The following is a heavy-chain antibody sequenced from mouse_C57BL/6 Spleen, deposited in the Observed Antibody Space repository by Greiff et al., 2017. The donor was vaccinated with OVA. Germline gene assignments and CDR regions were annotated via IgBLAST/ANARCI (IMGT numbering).Heavy chain of an antibody. Sequence: VQLQQSGPELVKPGASVKISCKASGYAFSSSWMNWVKQRPGKGLEWIGRIYPGDGDTNYNGKFKGKATLTADKSSSTAYMQLSSLTSEDSAVYFCARKNWDLYYFDYWGQGTTLTVSS. CDR2: IYPGDGDT. CDR3: ARKNWDLYYFDY. J-gene: IGHJ2*01. D-gene: IGHD4-1*01. CDR1: GYAFSSSW. V-gene: IGHV1-82*01.